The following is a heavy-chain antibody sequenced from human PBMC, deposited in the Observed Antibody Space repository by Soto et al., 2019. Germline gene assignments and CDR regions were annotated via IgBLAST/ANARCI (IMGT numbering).Heavy chain of an antibody. V-gene: IGHV1-69*01. CDR3: ARDVIGEMSTVGYGDL. CDR2: IIPLFGTS. CDR1: GGTFRNDA. D-gene: IGHD3-10*01. Sequence: VQLVQSGAEVKKPGSSVRVSCRTSGGTFRNDAFSWVRQAPGQGLEWMGGIIPLFGTSDYEKKFQERVTITADEAASTVYLELRSLTSEDTAMYFCARDVIGEMSTVGYGDLWGPGTLVTVSS. J-gene: IGHJ5*02.